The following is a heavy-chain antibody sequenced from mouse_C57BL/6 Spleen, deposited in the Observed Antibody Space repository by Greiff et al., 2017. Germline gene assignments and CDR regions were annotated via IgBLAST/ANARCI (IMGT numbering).Heavy chain of an antibody. D-gene: IGHD1-1*01. CDR3: ARDITTVVAHWYFDV. CDR2: ISYDGSN. Sequence: EVKLMESGPGLVKPSQSLSLTCSVTGYSITSGYYWNWIRQFPGNKLEWMGYISYDGSNNYNPSLKNRISITRDPSKNQFFLKLNSVTTEDTATYYCARDITTVVAHWYFDVWGTGTTVTVSS. CDR1: GYSITSGYY. J-gene: IGHJ1*03. V-gene: IGHV3-6*01.